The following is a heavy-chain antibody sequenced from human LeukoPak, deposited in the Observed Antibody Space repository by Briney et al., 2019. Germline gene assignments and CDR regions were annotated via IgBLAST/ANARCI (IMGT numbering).Heavy chain of an antibody. CDR1: GFTFSSYA. CDR2: ISGSGGST. J-gene: IGHJ4*02. Sequence: GGSLRLSCAASGFTFSSYAMSWVRQAPGKGLEWVSAISGSGGSTYYADSVKGRFTISRDNSKNTLYLQMNSPRAEDTAVYYCAKDMRFDWTPYYFDYWGQGTLVTVSS. D-gene: IGHD3-9*01. CDR3: AKDMRFDWTPYYFDY. V-gene: IGHV3-23*01.